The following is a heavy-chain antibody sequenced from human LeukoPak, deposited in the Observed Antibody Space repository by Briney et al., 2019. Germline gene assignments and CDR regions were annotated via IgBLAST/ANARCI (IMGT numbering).Heavy chain of an antibody. CDR3: ARDRWDWNDSVNWFDP. J-gene: IGHJ5*02. D-gene: IGHD1-1*01. CDR1: RYTFTSYY. V-gene: IGHV1-46*01. Sequence: ASVRVSCKACRYTFTSYYMHWLRQAPGQGLEWMGMSNPSGGSTSYAQKFQGRVTMTRDTSTSTVYMELSRLRSEDTAVYYCARDRWDWNDSVNWFDPWGQGTLVTVSS. CDR2: SNPSGGST.